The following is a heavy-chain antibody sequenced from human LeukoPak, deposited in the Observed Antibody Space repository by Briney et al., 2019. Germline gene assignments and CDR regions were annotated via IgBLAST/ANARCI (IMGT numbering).Heavy chain of an antibody. V-gene: IGHV3-53*01. Sequence: TGGSLRLSCAASGFTVSSNYMSWVRQAPGKGLEWVSVIYSGGSTYYADSVKGRFTISRDNSKNTLYLQMNSLRAEDTAVYYCAKDGSRWELRLLFDYWGQGTLVTVSS. CDR1: GFTVSSNY. J-gene: IGHJ4*02. CDR2: IYSGGST. D-gene: IGHD2-15*01. CDR3: AKDGSRWELRLLFDY.